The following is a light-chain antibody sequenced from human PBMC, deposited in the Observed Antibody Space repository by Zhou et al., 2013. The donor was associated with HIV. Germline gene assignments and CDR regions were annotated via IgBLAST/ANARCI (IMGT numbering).Light chain of an antibody. CDR2: KAS. J-gene: IGKJ2*01. Sequence: DIQMTQSPSTLSASVGDRVTITCQASRSISRWLAWYQQKPGKAPKLLISKASSLESGVPSRFSGSGSETEFTLTITSLQPDDSATYYCQQYNDYYTFGQGTKVEIK. CDR1: RSISRW. V-gene: IGKV1-5*03. CDR3: QQYNDYYT.